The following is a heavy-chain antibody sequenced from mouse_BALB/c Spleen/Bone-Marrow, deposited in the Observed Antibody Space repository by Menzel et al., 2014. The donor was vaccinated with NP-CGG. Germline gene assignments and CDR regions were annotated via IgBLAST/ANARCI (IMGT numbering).Heavy chain of an antibody. J-gene: IGHJ2*01. D-gene: IGHD1-1*01. Sequence: QVQLKDSGPELVRPGVSVKLSCTGSGYTFTAYAMHWVKQSHAKSLEWIGLISTYSGNTHYNQNFKGKATMTVDKSSSPAYMELARLTSEDSDIYYCARNFYGSSYFDYWGQGTTLTVSS. CDR2: ISTYSGNT. CDR3: ARNFYGSSYFDY. V-gene: IGHV1-67*01. CDR1: GYTFTAYA.